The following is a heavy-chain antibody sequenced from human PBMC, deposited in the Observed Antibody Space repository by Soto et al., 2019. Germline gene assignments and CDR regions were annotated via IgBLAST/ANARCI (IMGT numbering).Heavy chain of an antibody. V-gene: IGHV3-30*18. Sequence: GGSLRLSCAASGFMFSSFGIHWVRQAPGKGLEWVAVISYDGTYQYYDDSVKGRFTISRDNFGNTVALQMNSLRPEDTAVYYCAKQHSDLVIGAFDVWGPGAVVTVSS. CDR3: AKQHSDLVIGAFDV. CDR1: GFMFSSFG. D-gene: IGHD4-4*01. CDR2: ISYDGTYQ. J-gene: IGHJ3*01.